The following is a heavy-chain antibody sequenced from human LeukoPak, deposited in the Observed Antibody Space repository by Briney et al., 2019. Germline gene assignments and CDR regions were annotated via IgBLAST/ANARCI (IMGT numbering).Heavy chain of an antibody. J-gene: IGHJ4*02. Sequence: SETLSLTCTVSGGSISSGGYYWSWIRQHPGKGLEWIVYIYYSGSTYYNPSLKSRVTISVDTSKNQFSLKLSSVTAADTAVYYCAREDFSDYYDSSGYGGFDYWGQGTLVTVSS. D-gene: IGHD3-22*01. V-gene: IGHV4-31*03. CDR1: GGSISSGGYY. CDR2: IYYSGST. CDR3: AREDFSDYYDSSGYGGFDY.